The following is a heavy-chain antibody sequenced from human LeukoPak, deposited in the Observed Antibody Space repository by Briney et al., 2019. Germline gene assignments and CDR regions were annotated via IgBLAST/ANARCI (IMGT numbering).Heavy chain of an antibody. V-gene: IGHV3-11*01. J-gene: IGHJ3*02. D-gene: IGHD2-2*01. CDR1: GFTFSDYY. CDR3: ARLVPAAPDAFDI. Sequence: GGSLRLSCAASGFTFSDYYMSWIRQAPGKGLEWVSYISSSGSTIYYADSVKGRFTISRDNAKNSLYLQMNSLRAEDTAVYYCARLVPAAPDAFDIWGQGTMVTVSS. CDR2: ISSSGSTI.